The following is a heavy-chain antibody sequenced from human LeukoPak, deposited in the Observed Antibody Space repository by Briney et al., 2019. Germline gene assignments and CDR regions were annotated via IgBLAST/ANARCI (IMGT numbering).Heavy chain of an antibody. Sequence: GGSLRLSCAPSGFTFSDYWTTWLRQVPGKSLEWVANINRGGNEVHYVDSVKGRFTISRDNAKNSLYLQLDSLRVEDTAVYYCARVGTWELQRVFDYWGQGTLVTVSS. CDR2: INRGGNEV. CDR3: ARVGTWELQRVFDY. CDR1: GFTFSDYW. J-gene: IGHJ4*02. D-gene: IGHD1-26*01. V-gene: IGHV3-7*01.